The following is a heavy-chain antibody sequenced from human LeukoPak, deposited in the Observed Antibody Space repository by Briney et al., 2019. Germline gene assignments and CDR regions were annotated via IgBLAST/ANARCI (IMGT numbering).Heavy chain of an antibody. J-gene: IGHJ4*02. CDR1: GFTFSNSW. CDR2: INSDGRST. CDR3: ARDRYSSGWFGY. V-gene: IGHV3-74*01. D-gene: IGHD6-19*01. Sequence: QAGGSLRLSCAASGFTFSNSWMHWVRQAPGKGLVWVSRINSDGRSTVYADSVKGRFTISRDSAKNTLYLQMNSLRDEDTAVYYCARDRYSSGWFGYWGQGTLVTVSS.